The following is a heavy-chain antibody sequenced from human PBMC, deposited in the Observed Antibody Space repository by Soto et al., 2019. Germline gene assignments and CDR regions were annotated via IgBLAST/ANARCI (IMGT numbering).Heavy chain of an antibody. CDR2: ISYDGNYK. V-gene: IGHV3-30-3*01. Sequence: GGSLRLSCAASGITFVTYAMHWVRRAPGKGLEWVAVISYDGNYKYYADSVQGRFTISRDNSKNTLYLQMNSLRAEDTAVYYCARAPDYGLGSSRRYWYLDLWGRGTLVTVSS. J-gene: IGHJ2*01. CDR3: ARAPDYGLGSSRRYWYLDL. CDR1: GITFVTYA. D-gene: IGHD3-10*01.